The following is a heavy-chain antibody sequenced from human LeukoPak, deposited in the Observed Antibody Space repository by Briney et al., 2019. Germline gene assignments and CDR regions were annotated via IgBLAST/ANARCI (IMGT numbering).Heavy chain of an antibody. J-gene: IGHJ5*02. Sequence: ASVKVSCTASGYIFTTYAMHWVRQAPGQRLEEMGWINAGNGNTKYSQNFQGRVTITRDTSASTAYMELSSLRSEDTAVYYCARERAPSWFDPWGQGTLVTVSS. CDR2: INAGNGNT. CDR3: ARERAPSWFDP. V-gene: IGHV1-3*01. CDR1: GYIFTTYA.